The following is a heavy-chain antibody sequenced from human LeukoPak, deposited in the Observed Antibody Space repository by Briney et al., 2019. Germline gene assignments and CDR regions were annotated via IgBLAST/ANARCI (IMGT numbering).Heavy chain of an antibody. Sequence: ASVKVSCKASGYTFTDYSMHWVRQAPGQGLEWMGWINPNSGGTNYAQKFQGRVTVTRDTSISTAYMELSRLRSDDTAVYYSAGEDGYNYAYWGQGTLVTVSS. CDR1: GYTFTDYS. J-gene: IGHJ4*02. V-gene: IGHV1-2*02. D-gene: IGHD5-24*01. CDR2: INPNSGGT. CDR3: AGEDGYNYAY.